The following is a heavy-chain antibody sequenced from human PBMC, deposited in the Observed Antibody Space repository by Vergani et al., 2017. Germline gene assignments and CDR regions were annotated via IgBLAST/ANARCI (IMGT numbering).Heavy chain of an antibody. J-gene: IGHJ6*02. CDR1: GFTFSSYS. Sequence: EVQLVESGGGLVQPGGSLRLSCASSGFTFSSYSMNWVRQAPGKGLEWVSYISSSSSTIYYADSVKGRFTISRDNAKNSLYLQMNSLRDEDTAVYYCARVPYCTNGVCYGMDVGGQGTTVTVSS. V-gene: IGHV3-48*02. CDR3: ARVPYCTNGVCYGMDV. D-gene: IGHD2-8*01. CDR2: ISSSSSTI.